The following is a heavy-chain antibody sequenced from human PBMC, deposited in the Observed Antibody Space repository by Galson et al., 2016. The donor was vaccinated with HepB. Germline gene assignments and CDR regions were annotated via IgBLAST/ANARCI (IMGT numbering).Heavy chain of an antibody. Sequence: TLSLTCTVSGDSISGSSYLWSWLRQPAGKGLEWIGRSHASGGTTYNPSVKSRVSISVDTSNTQFSLKLDSVTAADTAIYYCARDRGAIFDPPAFDIWGQGAMVTVSS. J-gene: IGHJ3*02. CDR2: SHASGGT. CDR1: GDSISGSSYL. CDR3: ARDRGAIFDPPAFDI. D-gene: IGHD3-3*01. V-gene: IGHV4-61*02.